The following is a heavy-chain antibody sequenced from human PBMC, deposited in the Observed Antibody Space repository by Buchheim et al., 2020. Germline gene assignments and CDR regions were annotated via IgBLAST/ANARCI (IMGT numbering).Heavy chain of an antibody. J-gene: IGHJ4*02. CDR2: ISSSSSYI. CDR3: ARVPRRSHQWLQAFDY. Sequence: EVQLVESGGGLVKPGGSLRLSCAASGFTFSSYSMNWVRQAPGKGLEWVSSISSSSSYIYYADSVKGRFTISRDNAKNSLYLQMNSLRAEDTAVYYCARVPRRSHQWLQAFDYWGQGTL. D-gene: IGHD5-24*01. V-gene: IGHV3-21*01. CDR1: GFTFSSYS.